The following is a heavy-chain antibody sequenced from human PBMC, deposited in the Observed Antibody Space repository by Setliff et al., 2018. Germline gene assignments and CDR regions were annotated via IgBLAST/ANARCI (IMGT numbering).Heavy chain of an antibody. Sequence: ASVKVSCKASGYTFAESIVSWVRQAPGQGLEWVGWIGVYTGHTSFAQKFEDRVSMSTDKSTNMAYMELRGLRSDDTAVYYCSRLVRYCTTTSCQGASGAEFWGQGTLVTVSS. CDR1: GYTFAESI. CDR2: IGVYTGHT. J-gene: IGHJ4*02. V-gene: IGHV1-18*04. CDR3: SRLVRYCTTTSCQGASGAEF. D-gene: IGHD2-2*01.